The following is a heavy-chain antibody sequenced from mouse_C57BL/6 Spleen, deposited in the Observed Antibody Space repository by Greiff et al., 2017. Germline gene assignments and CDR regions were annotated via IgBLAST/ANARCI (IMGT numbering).Heavy chain of an antibody. Sequence: EVQLQQSGPELVKPGASVKISCKASGYSFTGYYMNWVKQSPEKSLEWIGEINPSTGGTTYNQKFKAKATLTVDKSSSTAYMQLKSLTSEDSAVYYCARGYAPFAYWGQGTLVTVSA. D-gene: IGHD2-10*02. CDR2: INPSTGGT. CDR3: ARGYAPFAY. CDR1: GYSFTGYY. J-gene: IGHJ3*01. V-gene: IGHV1-42*01.